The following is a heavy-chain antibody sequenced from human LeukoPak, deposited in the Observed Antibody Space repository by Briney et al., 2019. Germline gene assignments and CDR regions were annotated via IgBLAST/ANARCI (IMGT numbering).Heavy chain of an antibody. CDR2: IKSKTDGGTT. CDR3: TTDGRYCSSTSCRGGYFDY. J-gene: IGHJ4*02. CDR1: GFTFSSYG. V-gene: IGHV3-15*01. D-gene: IGHD2-2*01. Sequence: GRSLRLSCAASGFTFSSYGMHWVRQAPGKGLEWVGRIKSKTDGGTTDYAAPVKGRFTISRDDSKNTLYLQMNSLKTEDTAVYYCTTDGRYCSSTSCRGGYFDYWGQGTLVTVSS.